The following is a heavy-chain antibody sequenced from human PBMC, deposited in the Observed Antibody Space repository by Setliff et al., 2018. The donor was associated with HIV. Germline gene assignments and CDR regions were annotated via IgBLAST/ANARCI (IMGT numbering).Heavy chain of an antibody. Sequence: SETLSLTCTVSGGSINSRSYYWAWIRQPPGKGLEWVASIYFSGTPYYNPSLKNRVTISVDTSKSQFSLKLSSVTAADTAVYYCARRGMWSYETGGNPTATFDYWGQGVLVTVSS. CDR1: GGSINSRSYY. J-gene: IGHJ4*02. CDR3: ARRGMWSYETGGNPTATFDY. CDR2: IYFSGTP. V-gene: IGHV4-39*01. D-gene: IGHD2-8*02.